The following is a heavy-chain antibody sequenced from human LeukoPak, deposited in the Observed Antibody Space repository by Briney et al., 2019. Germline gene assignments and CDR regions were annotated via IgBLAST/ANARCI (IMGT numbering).Heavy chain of an antibody. V-gene: IGHV4-34*01. CDR2: INHSGST. CDR1: GGSFSGYY. D-gene: IGHD2-2*01. Sequence: SETLSLTCAVYGGSFSGYYWSWIRQPPGKGLEWIGEINHSGSTNYNPSLKSRVTISVDTSKNQFSLKLSSVTAADTAVYYCARAEHLSTGCPCCMDVWGQGTTVTVSS. CDR3: ARAEHLSTGCPCCMDV. J-gene: IGHJ6*02.